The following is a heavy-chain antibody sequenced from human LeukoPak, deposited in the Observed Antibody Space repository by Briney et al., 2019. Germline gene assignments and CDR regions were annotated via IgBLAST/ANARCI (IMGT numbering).Heavy chain of an antibody. CDR1: GFTFTSYA. D-gene: IGHD1-26*01. Sequence: GGSLRLSCSASGFTFTSYAMHWVRQAPGKGLEYVSAISSNGGNTYYADSVKGRFTISRDNSKNTVYLQMNSLRAEDTAVYYCAKVSAWAMVGATYFDYWGQGTLVTVSS. V-gene: IGHV3-64*04. CDR2: ISSNGGNT. CDR3: AKVSAWAMVGATYFDY. J-gene: IGHJ4*02.